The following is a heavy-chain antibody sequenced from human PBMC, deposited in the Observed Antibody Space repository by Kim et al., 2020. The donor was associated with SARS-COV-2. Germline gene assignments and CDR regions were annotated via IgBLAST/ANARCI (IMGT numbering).Heavy chain of an antibody. Sequence: MYYADSVKGRFTISRDNAKNSLYLQLSSLRVEDTAVYYCARERYTNVDFDYWGQGTRVTVSS. CDR2: M. CDR3: ARERYTNVDFDY. D-gene: IGHD2-2*02. J-gene: IGHJ4*02. V-gene: IGHV3-21*01.